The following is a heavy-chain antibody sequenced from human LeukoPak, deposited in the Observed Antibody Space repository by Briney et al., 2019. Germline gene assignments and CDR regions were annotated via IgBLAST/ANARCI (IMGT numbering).Heavy chain of an antibody. CDR2: ISGSGGST. CDR1: GFTCSSYA. Sequence: PGGSLRLYCAASGFTCSSYAMSWVRQAPGQGLEWVSAISGSGGSTYYADSVRGRFTISRDNSKNTLYLQMNSLRAEDTAVYYCANYPTDDYWGQGTLVTVSS. V-gene: IGHV3-23*01. CDR3: ANYPTDDY. J-gene: IGHJ4*02.